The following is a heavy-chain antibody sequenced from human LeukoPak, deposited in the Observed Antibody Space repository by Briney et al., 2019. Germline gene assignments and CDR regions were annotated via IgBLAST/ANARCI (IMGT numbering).Heavy chain of an antibody. D-gene: IGHD5-12*01. J-gene: IGHJ4*02. CDR2: IYASGST. CDR3: AREVVYSSYADYFDY. CDR1: NGSISFGTYY. V-gene: IGHV4-61*02. Sequence: SETLSLTCTVSNGSISFGTYYWSWIRQPAGRGLEWIGRIYASGSTNYNPSLKSRVTLSVDTSKNQFSLRLSSVTAADTAVYYCAREVVYSSYADYFDYWGQGILVTVSS.